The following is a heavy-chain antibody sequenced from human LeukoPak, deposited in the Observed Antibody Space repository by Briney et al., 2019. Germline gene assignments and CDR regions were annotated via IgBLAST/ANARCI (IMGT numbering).Heavy chain of an antibody. CDR3: ARDRQQLVWRYYYYYGMDV. CDR2: ISAYNGNT. V-gene: IGHV1-18*01. D-gene: IGHD6-13*01. J-gene: IGHJ6*02. CDR1: GYTFTSYG. Sequence: ASVKVSCKASGYTFTSYGISWVRQAPAQGLEWMGWISAYNGNTNYAQKLQGRVTMTTDTSTSTAYMELRSLRSDDTAVYYCARDRQQLVWRYYYYYGMDVWGQGTTVTVSS.